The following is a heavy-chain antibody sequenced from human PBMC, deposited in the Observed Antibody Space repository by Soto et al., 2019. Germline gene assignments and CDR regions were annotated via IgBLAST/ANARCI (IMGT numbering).Heavy chain of an antibody. Sequence: QVQLQESGPGLVKPSQTLSLTCTVSGGSISSGGYYWSWIRQHPGKGLEWIGYLYYSGSTYYNPSLKSRVTISVDTSKNQFCLKLSSVTAADTAVYYCARGRSGAQGLDSWGQGTLVTASS. J-gene: IGHJ4*02. CDR3: ARGRSGAQGLDS. CDR2: LYYSGST. CDR1: GGSISSGGYY. V-gene: IGHV4-31*03.